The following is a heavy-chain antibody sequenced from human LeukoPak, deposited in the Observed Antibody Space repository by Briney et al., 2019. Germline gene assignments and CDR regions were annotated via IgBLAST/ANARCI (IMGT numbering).Heavy chain of an antibody. Sequence: GGSLRLSCAASGFAFSNYNMNWVRQAPGKGLEWVSTISGSSTYIYYVDSVKGRFTISRDNAENSLYLQMNSLRDEDTAVYYCARSHGYFDYWGQGTLVTVSS. CDR1: GFAFSNYN. J-gene: IGHJ4*02. CDR2: ISGSSTYI. V-gene: IGHV3-21*01. CDR3: ARSHGYFDY.